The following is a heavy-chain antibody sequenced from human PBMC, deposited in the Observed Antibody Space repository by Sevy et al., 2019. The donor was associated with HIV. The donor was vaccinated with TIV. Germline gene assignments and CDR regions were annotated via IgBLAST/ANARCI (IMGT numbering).Heavy chain of an antibody. V-gene: IGHV3-23*01. CDR3: ARRDSANSFEI. CDR2: ILAGGGST. D-gene: IGHD1-26*01. Sequence: GGSLRLSCAASGFTFSNYGMSWVRQAPGKGLEWVSSILAGGGSTYYADSVKGRFTISRDNSKNTLFLQMNSLRAEDMAVYYCARRDSANSFEIWGQGTMVTVSS. CDR1: GFTFSNYG. J-gene: IGHJ3*02.